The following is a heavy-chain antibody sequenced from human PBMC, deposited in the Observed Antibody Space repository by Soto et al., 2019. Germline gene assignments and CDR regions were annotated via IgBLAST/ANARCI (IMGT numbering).Heavy chain of an antibody. CDR1: GGSITSCGYY. J-gene: IGHJ4*02. D-gene: IGHD3-10*01. V-gene: IGHV4-31*03. Sequence: SETLSLTCTVSGGSITSCGYYWIWIRQHPGKGLEWLGHIYGSGSTFYNPSLKSRITLSVDTSKSQFSLKLSSVTVADTAVYFCARKQAGYFYGIDYWGQGTLVTVSS. CDR3: ARKQAGYFYGIDY. CDR2: IYGSGST.